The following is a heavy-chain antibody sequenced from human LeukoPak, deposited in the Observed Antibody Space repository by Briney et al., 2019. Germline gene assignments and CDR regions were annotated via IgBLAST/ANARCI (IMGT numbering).Heavy chain of an antibody. J-gene: IGHJ4*02. Sequence: PGGSLRLSCAASGFTFTTYSMHWVRQAPGKGLEGVAFIRYAGGDTYYADSVKGRFTISRDNSKKTVYLQMNSLRAEDTAVYYCARDLSWSLDYWGQGTLVSVPS. D-gene: IGHD3-9*01. CDR1: GFTFTTYS. V-gene: IGHV3-30*02. CDR2: IRYAGGDT. CDR3: ARDLSWSLDY.